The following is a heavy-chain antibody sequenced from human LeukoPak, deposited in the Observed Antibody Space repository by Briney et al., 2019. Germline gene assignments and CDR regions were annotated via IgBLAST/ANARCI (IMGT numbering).Heavy chain of an antibody. CDR3: ARDSGTWPFDY. V-gene: IGHV4-59*10. Sequence: SETLSLTCAVYGGSFSGYYWSWIRQPPGKGLEWIGRIYTSGSTNYNPSLKSRVTMSVDTSKNQFSLKLSSVTAADTAVYYCARDSGTWPFDYWGQGTLVTVSS. J-gene: IGHJ4*02. CDR1: GGSFSGYY. D-gene: IGHD1-26*01. CDR2: IYTSGST.